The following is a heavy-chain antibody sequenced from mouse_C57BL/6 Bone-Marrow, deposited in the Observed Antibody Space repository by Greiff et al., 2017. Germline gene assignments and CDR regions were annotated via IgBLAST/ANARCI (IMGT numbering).Heavy chain of an antibody. CDR3: ARSRGLKDEYCDY. CDR1: GYTFTSYW. Sequence: QVQLQQPGAELVMPGASVKLSCKASGYTFTSYWMHWVKQRPGQGLEWIGEIDPSASYTNYNQKFKGKSTLTVDKSSSTAYMQLSSLTSEDSAVYYCARSRGLKDEYCDYWGQGTTLTVSS. D-gene: IGHD1-3*01. V-gene: IGHV1-69*01. CDR2: IDPSASYT. J-gene: IGHJ2*01.